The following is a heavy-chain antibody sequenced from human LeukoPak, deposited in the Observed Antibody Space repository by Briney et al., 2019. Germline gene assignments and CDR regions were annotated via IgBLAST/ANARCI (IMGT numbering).Heavy chain of an antibody. D-gene: IGHD2-2*02. CDR3: ATLVGDCSSTSCYTD. CDR1: GGSFSGYY. Sequence: SETLSLTGAVYGGSFSGYYWSWIRQPPGKGLEWIGEINHSGSTNYNPSLKSRVTISVDTSKNQFSLKLSSVTAADTAVYYCATLVGDCSSTSCYTDWGQGTLVTVSS. CDR2: INHSGST. J-gene: IGHJ4*02. V-gene: IGHV4-34*01.